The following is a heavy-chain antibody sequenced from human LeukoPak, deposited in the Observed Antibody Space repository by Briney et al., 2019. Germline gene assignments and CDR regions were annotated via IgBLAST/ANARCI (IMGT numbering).Heavy chain of an antibody. D-gene: IGHD3-16*02. CDR1: GFTVSSNY. CDR3: AREHPPLRLDYVWGSYRRKPLYAFDI. Sequence: QPGGSLRLSCAASGFTVSSNYMSWVRQAPGKGLEWVSVIYSGGSTCYADSVKGRFTISRDNSKNTLYLQQNNLRAEDTAVYYCAREHPPLRLDYVWGSYRRKPLYAFDIWGQGTMVTVSS. J-gene: IGHJ3*02. V-gene: IGHV3-66*01. CDR2: IYSGGST.